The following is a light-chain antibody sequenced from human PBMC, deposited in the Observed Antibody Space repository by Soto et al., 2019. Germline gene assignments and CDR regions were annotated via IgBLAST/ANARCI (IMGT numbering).Light chain of an antibody. CDR2: GVS. CDR3: QHYDGPPFT. Sequence: EIVLTQSPGTLSLSPGERATLSCRASQSVNSRFLAWFQQRPGQAPSLLIYGVSRRATGIPDRFSGSGSGTDFTLIISRLEPEDFAVYYCQHYDGPPFTFGPGPKVDIK. CDR1: QSVNSRF. J-gene: IGKJ3*01. V-gene: IGKV3-20*01.